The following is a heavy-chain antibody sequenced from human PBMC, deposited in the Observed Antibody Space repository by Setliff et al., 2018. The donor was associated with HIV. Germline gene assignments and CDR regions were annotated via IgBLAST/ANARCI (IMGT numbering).Heavy chain of an antibody. Sequence: GGSLRLSCAASGFPFSTYAMNWVRQAPGKGLEWVSAISDSGDNTYYADSVKGRFTISRDNSRDTLYLQMNSLRAEDTAVYYCAKGSLNSYYYMDVWGKGT. J-gene: IGHJ6*03. CDR1: GFPFSTYA. CDR2: ISDSGDNT. V-gene: IGHV3-23*01. CDR3: AKGSLNSYYYMDV.